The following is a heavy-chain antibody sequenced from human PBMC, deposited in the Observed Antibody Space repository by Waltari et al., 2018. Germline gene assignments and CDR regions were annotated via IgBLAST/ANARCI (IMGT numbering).Heavy chain of an antibody. CDR2: VHRSGRT. CDR3: ARDLGRGLFLDS. D-gene: IGHD2-15*01. J-gene: IGHJ4*02. Sequence: QLQLQESGPGLVKPSGTLSLTCVVSGDSMSGNSWWSWVRQSPDKGLEWIGQVHRSGRTNYIPSFASRVIVSLDTSMNQFSLRILSATAADTAVYYCARDLGRGLFLDSWGQGTLVTVSP. CDR1: GDSMSGNSW. V-gene: IGHV4-4*02.